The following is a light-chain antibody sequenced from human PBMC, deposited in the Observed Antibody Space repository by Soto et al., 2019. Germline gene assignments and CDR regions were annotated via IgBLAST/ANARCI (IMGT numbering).Light chain of an antibody. Sequence: QSVLTQPASVSGSPGQSSTISCTGTSSDVGEYNSVAWYQQYPGKAPKLIIYDVNNRPSGVSNRFSGSKSGNTASLTISGLQAEDEADYHCISYKTSDTDVFGTGTKVTVL. J-gene: IGLJ1*01. CDR3: ISYKTSDTDV. CDR2: DVN. CDR1: SSDVGEYNS. V-gene: IGLV2-14*01.